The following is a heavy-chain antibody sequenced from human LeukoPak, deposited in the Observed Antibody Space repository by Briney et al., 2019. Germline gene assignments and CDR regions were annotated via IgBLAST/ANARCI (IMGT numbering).Heavy chain of an antibody. J-gene: IGHJ5*02. CDR3: AHRGYGDYPSSKRFDP. D-gene: IGHD4-17*01. Sequence: SGPTLVNPTQTLTLTCTFSGFSLSRGGVGVGWIRQPPGKALQWLAVIYWNDDKRYSPSLKSRLTITKDTSKNQVVLTMTNMDPVDTATYYCAHRGYGDYPSSKRFDPWGQGTLVIVSS. CDR1: GFSLSRGGVG. CDR2: IYWNDDK. V-gene: IGHV2-5*01.